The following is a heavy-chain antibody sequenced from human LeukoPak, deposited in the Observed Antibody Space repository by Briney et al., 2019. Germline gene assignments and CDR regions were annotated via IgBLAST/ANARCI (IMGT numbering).Heavy chain of an antibody. J-gene: IGHJ6*04. CDR3: ARGAYRTYYYGSGSALGGMDV. D-gene: IGHD3-10*01. V-gene: IGHV4-34*01. Sequence: SETLSLTCAVYGGSFSGYYWSWIRQPPGKGLEWIGEINHSGSTNYNPSLKGRVTISVDTSKNQFSLKLSSVTAADTAVYYCARGAYRTYYYGSGSALGGMDVWGKGTTVTVSS. CDR2: INHSGST. CDR1: GGSFSGYY.